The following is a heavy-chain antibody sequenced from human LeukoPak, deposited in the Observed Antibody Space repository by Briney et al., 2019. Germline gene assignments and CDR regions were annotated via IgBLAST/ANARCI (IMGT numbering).Heavy chain of an antibody. J-gene: IGHJ6*03. V-gene: IGHV1-69*06. Sequence: ASVKVSCKASGGTFSSYAISWVRQAPGQELEWMGGIIPIFGTANYAQKFQGRVTITADKSTNTAYMELSSLRSEDTAVYYCASASTVTTARDSYYYYMDVWGKGTTVTVSS. D-gene: IGHD4-17*01. CDR3: ASASTVTTARDSYYYYMDV. CDR1: GGTFSSYA. CDR2: IIPIFGTA.